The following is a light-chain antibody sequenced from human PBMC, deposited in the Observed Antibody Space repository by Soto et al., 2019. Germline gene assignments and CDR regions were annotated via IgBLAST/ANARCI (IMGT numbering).Light chain of an antibody. V-gene: IGLV1-40*01. CDR1: SCNIGAGSD. J-gene: IGLJ1*01. CDR2: GIT. Sequence: QSVLTQPPSISGAPGQRVTISCTGSSCNIGAGSDVHWYHQLPGTAPKLLIYGITNRPSGVSDRFSGSKSGTSASLAIAGLQTEDEGDYYCQTYDSSLSGLYVFGTGTKVTVL. CDR3: QTYDSSLSGLYV.